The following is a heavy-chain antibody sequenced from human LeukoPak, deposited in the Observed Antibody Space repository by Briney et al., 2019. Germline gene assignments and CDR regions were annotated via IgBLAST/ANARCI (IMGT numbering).Heavy chain of an antibody. Sequence: GGSLRLSCAASGFTFSSYAMSWVRQAPGKGLEWVSVISGSGDSTYHADSVKGRFTISRDNSKNTLYLQMNSLRAEDTAIYYCAKGSSTSCYAANDYWGQGTLVTVSS. J-gene: IGHJ4*02. D-gene: IGHD2-2*01. CDR3: AKGSSTSCYAANDY. CDR2: ISGSGDST. V-gene: IGHV3-23*01. CDR1: GFTFSSYA.